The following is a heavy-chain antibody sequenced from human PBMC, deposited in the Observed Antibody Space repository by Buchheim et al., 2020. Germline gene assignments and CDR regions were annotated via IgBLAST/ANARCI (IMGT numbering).Heavy chain of an antibody. CDR2: IKQDGSEK. V-gene: IGHV3-7*03. Sequence: EVQLVESGGGLVQPGGSLRLSCAASGFTFSSYWMSWVRQAPGKGLEWVANIKQDGSEKYYVDSVKGRFTIARDNAKNSLYLQMNSLRAEDTAVYYCARGGAIFGVVYPNYGMDVWGQGTT. J-gene: IGHJ6*02. CDR1: GFTFSSYW. CDR3: ARGGAIFGVVYPNYGMDV. D-gene: IGHD3-3*01.